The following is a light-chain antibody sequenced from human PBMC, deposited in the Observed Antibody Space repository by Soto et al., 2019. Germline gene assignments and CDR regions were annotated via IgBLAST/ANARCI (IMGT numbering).Light chain of an antibody. CDR1: NSDVGGYNY. CDR3: CSYVDTDTWV. CDR2: GVS. V-gene: IGLV2-11*01. J-gene: IGLJ3*02. Sequence: QSALTQPRSVSGSPGQSVTISCTGTNSDVGGYNYVSWYQQYPGKAPKPMISGVSGRPSGVPDRFSGSKSGNTASLTISGLQAEDEADYYCCSYVDTDTWVFGGGTKVTVL.